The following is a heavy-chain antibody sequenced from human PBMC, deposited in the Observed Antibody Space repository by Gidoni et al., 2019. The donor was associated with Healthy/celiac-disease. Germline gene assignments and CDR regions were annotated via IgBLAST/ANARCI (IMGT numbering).Heavy chain of an antibody. CDR3: ANPKPGLNWNLYY. CDR2: IGGSGGST. CDR1: GLPIIRSA. D-gene: IGHD1-1*01. V-gene: IGHV3-23*01. J-gene: IGHJ4*02. Sequence: VQLLEHGGALVQPGGSLRLFCAAAGLPIIRSAMSWVRQAPGKGLEWVSAIGGSGGSTYYADSVKGRFTISRDNSKNTLYLQMNSLRAEDTAVYYCANPKPGLNWNLYYWGQRTLVTVSS.